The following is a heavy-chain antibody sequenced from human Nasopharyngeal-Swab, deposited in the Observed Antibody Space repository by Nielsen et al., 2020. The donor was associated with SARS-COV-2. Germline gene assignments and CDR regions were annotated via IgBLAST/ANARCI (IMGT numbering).Heavy chain of an antibody. D-gene: IGHD6-13*01. V-gene: IGHV4-34*01. CDR1: GGPISSYY. CDR2: INHSGST. Sequence: SETLSLTCTVSGGPISSYYWSWIRQPPGKGLEWIGEINHSGSTNYNPSLKSRVTISVDTSKNQFSLKLSSVTAADTAVYYCARCIAAAGPAPDYWGQGTLVTVSS. J-gene: IGHJ4*02. CDR3: ARCIAAAGPAPDY.